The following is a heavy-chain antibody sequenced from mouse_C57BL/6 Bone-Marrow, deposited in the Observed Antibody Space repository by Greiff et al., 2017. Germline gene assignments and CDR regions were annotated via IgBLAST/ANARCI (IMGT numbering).Heavy chain of an antibody. D-gene: IGHD1-1*01. CDR1: GFTFSSYG. Sequence: EVQVVESGGDLVKPGGSLKLSCAASGFTFSSYGMPWVRQTPDQRLEWVATISRGGSYTYYPDSVKGRFTLSKDNAKNTLYLQMSRLKSEDTAMYYCASAGRTWFAYWGQGTLVTVSA. CDR3: ASAGRTWFAY. CDR2: ISRGGSYT. V-gene: IGHV5-6*01. J-gene: IGHJ3*01.